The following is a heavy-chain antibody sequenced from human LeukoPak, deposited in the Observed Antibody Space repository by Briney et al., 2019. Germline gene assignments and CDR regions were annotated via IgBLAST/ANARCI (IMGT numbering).Heavy chain of an antibody. CDR2: IYPGDSDT. J-gene: IGHJ5*02. CDR1: GDSFTSYW. V-gene: IGHV5-51*01. CDR3: ARHFYCSGGSCYPFSP. Sequence: GESLKISCKGSGDSFTSYWIGWVRQMPGKGLEWMGIIYPGDSDTRYSPSFQGQVTISADKSISTAYLQWSSLKASDTAMYYCARHFYCSGGSCYPFSPWGQGTLVTVSS. D-gene: IGHD2-15*01.